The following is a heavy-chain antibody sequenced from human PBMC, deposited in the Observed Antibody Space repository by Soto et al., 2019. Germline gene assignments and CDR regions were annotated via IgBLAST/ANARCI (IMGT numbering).Heavy chain of an antibody. Sequence: PGGSLRLSCEASGFTFSLFTMAWVRQAPGKGLEWVSCVSPTSNYMYYADSVKGRFTTYRDNAKNSVFLQMNSLRVEDTAVYFCASALVSPEGSYDPWGQGTLVTVSS. D-gene: IGHD2-15*01. J-gene: IGHJ5*01. CDR2: VSPTSNYM. V-gene: IGHV3-21*01. CDR3: ASALVSPEGSYDP. CDR1: GFTFSLFT.